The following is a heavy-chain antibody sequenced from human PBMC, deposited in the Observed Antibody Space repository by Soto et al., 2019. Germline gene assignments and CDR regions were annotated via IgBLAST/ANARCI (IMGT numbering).Heavy chain of an antibody. CDR3: AKVVVVTPYYFDY. CDR2: ISGSGGST. J-gene: IGHJ4*02. D-gene: IGHD2-21*02. Sequence: GSLRLSCAASGFTFSSYAMSWVRQAPGKGLEWVSAISGSGGSTYYADSVKGRFTISRDNSKNTLYLQMNSLRAEDTAVYYGAKVVVVTPYYFDYWGQGTLVTVSS. V-gene: IGHV3-23*01. CDR1: GFTFSSYA.